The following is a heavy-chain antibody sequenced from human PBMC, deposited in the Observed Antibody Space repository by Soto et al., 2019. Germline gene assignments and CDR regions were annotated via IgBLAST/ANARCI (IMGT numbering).Heavy chain of an antibody. J-gene: IGHJ6*02. D-gene: IGHD2-8*01. V-gene: IGHV1-18*01. CDR1: GYTFTRYG. CDR3: AKNGQPPYYYYGLDV. CDR2: ISGYNGDA. Sequence: QGQLVQSGAEVKMPGASVKVSCKASGYTFTRYGISWVRQAPGQGLGWMGWISGYNGDANYAQRFQGRVSMTIDTSTTTAYMELRTLTPDDTAVYYCAKNGQPPYYYYGLDVWGQGTTVTVSS.